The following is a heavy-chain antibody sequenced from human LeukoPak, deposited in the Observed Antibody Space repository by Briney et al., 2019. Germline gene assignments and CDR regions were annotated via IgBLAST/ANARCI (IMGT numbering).Heavy chain of an antibody. J-gene: IGHJ6*03. Sequence: GGSLRLSCAASGFTFSSYAMSWVRQAPGKGLEWVSGINWNGGSTGYADSVKGRFTISRDNAKNSLYLQMNSLRAEDTALYYCASSPEGYYYYMDVWGKGTTVTVSS. CDR1: GFTFSSYA. CDR2: INWNGGST. V-gene: IGHV3-20*04. CDR3: ASSPEGYYYYMDV.